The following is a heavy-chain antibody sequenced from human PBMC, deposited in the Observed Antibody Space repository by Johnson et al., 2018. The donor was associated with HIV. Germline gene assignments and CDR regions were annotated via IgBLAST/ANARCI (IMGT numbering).Heavy chain of an antibody. Sequence: VQLVESGGGLVQPGGSLRLSCAASGFTFSTYAMHWVRQAPGKGLEYVSAISNNGGNTYYETSVEGRFTISRDNSKNTLYLQMGSLRAEDMAVYYCAIPYYYDSGAYHWGQGTLVTVSS. CDR1: GFTFSTYA. CDR2: ISNNGGNT. V-gene: IGHV3-64*01. CDR3: AIPYYYDSGAYH. D-gene: IGHD3-22*01. J-gene: IGHJ3*01.